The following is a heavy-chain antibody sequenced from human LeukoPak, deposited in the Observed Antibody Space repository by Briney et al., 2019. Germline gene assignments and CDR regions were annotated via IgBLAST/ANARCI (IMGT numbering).Heavy chain of an antibody. J-gene: IGHJ5*02. V-gene: IGHV1-69*13. CDR2: IIPIFGTA. CDR1: GGTFSSYA. Sequence: ASVKVSCKASGGTFSSYAISWVRQAPGQGLEWMGGIIPIFGTANYAQKFQGRVTITADESMSTAYMELSSLRSEDTAVYYCARDGAVTIFGVAPNWFDPWGQGTLVTVSS. CDR3: ARDGAVTIFGVAPNWFDP. D-gene: IGHD3-3*01.